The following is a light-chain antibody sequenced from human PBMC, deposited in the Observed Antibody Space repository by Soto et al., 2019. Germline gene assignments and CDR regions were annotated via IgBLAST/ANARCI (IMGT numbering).Light chain of an antibody. V-gene: IGLV1-40*01. Sequence: QSVLTQPPSVSGAPGQRVTISCTGSSSNIGATFDVHWYQKLPGTAPRLLIYSNRDRPSGVPDRFSGSKSGTSASLAITGLQAEDEADYYCQSYDSSLSAVVFGGGTKVTVL. J-gene: IGLJ2*01. CDR1: SSNIGATFD. CDR2: SNR. CDR3: QSYDSSLSAVV.